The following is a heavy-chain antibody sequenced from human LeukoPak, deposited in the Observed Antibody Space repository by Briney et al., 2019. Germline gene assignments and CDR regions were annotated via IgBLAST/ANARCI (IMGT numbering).Heavy chain of an antibody. Sequence: SQTLSLTCTVSGGSISSGGYYWSWIRQHPGKGLEWIGYINYSGSTYYNPSLKSRVTISVDTSKSQFSLKLSSVTAADTAVYYCARVTGGLIDYWGQGTLVTVSS. CDR3: ARVTGGLIDY. V-gene: IGHV4-31*03. CDR2: INYSGST. CDR1: GGSISSGGYY. J-gene: IGHJ4*02. D-gene: IGHD2-8*02.